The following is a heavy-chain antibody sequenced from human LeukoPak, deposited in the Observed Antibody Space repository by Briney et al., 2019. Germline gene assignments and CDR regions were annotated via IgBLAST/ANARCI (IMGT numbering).Heavy chain of an antibody. Sequence: GGSLRLSCAASGFTVSSNYMSWVRQAPGKGLEWVSIIYSGGSPYYADSVMGRLTISRDNSKNTLYLQMNSLRAEDTAVYYCARGRYPYGMDVWGQGATVTVSS. D-gene: IGHD2-15*01. CDR2: IYSGGSP. CDR3: ARGRYPYGMDV. CDR1: GFTVSSNY. J-gene: IGHJ6*02. V-gene: IGHV3-53*01.